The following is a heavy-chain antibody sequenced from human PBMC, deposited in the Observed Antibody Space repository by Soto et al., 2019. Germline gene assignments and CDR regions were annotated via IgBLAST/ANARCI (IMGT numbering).Heavy chain of an antibody. Sequence: SETLSLTCTVSGGSTSSSSYYWGWIRQPPGKGLEWIGSIYYSGSTYYNPSLKSRVTISVDTSKNQFSLKLSSVTAADTAVYYCASPRRGYSYGYLGDNYFDYWGQGTLVTVSS. CDR3: ASPRRGYSYGYLGDNYFDY. V-gene: IGHV4-39*01. J-gene: IGHJ4*02. CDR2: IYYSGST. D-gene: IGHD5-18*01. CDR1: GGSTSSSSYY.